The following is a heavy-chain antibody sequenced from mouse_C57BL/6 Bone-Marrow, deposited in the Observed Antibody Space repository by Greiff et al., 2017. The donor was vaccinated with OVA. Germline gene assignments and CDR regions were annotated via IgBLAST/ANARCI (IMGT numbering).Heavy chain of an antibody. V-gene: IGHV5-17*01. D-gene: IGHD4-1*01. Sequence: EVKLMESGGGLVKPGGSLKLSCAASGFTFSDYGMHWVRQAPEKGLEWVAYISSGSSTIYYADTVKGRFTISRDNAKNTLFLQMTSLRSEDTAMYYCARSLGGAMDYWGQGTSVTVSS. J-gene: IGHJ4*01. CDR2: ISSGSSTI. CDR1: GFTFSDYG. CDR3: ARSLGGAMDY.